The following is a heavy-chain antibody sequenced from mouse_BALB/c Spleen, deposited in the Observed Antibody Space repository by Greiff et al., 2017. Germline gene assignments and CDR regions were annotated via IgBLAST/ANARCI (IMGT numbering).Heavy chain of an antibody. V-gene: IGHV5-4*02. Sequence: EVKLMESGGGLVKPGGSLKLSCAASGFTFSDYYMYWVRQTPEKRLEWVATISDGGSYTYYPDSVKGRFTISRDNAKNNLYLQMSSLKSEDTAMYYCARKGYSFYAMDYWGQGTSVTVSS. CDR1: GFTFSDYY. CDR2: ISDGGSYT. CDR3: ARKGYSFYAMDY. J-gene: IGHJ4*01.